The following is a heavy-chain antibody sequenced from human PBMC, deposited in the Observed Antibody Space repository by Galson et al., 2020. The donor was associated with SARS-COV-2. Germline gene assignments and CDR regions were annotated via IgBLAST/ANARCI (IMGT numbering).Heavy chain of an antibody. Sequence: GESLKISCAASGFTFSAYWMHWVRQAPGKGLMWLSRVNSDGSSTVYADSVKGRFTISRDSANNMVYLQMNSRKAEDTAVYYCARIRPQSWYFDLWGRGTLVTVSS. CDR2: VNSDGSST. CDR1: GFTFSAYW. V-gene: IGHV3-74*01. J-gene: IGHJ2*01. CDR3: ARIRPQSWYFDL.